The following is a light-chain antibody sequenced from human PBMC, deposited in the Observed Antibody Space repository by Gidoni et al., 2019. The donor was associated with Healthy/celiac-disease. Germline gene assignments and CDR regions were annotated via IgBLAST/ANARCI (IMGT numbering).Light chain of an antibody. CDR1: QGIRND. V-gene: IGKV1-6*01. J-gene: IGKJ4*01. Sequence: AIQMTQSPSSLSASVGDRVTITCRASQGIRNDLGWYQQKPGKGPKLLIYAASSLQSGVPSRFSGRGSGTDFTLTISSLQPEDFATYYCLQDYNYPLTFGGGTKVEIK. CDR2: AAS. CDR3: LQDYNYPLT.